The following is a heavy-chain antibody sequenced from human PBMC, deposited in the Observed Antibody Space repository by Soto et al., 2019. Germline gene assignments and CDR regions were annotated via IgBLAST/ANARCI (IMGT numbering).Heavy chain of an antibody. D-gene: IGHD4-17*01. CDR3: ARDSDGDYSTFFDY. Sequence: QVQLVQSGAEVKKPGASVKVSCKASGYTFTSYAMHWVRQAPGQRLDWMGWINAGNGNTKYSQKFQGRVTITRDTSASTAYMELSSLRSEDTAVYYCARDSDGDYSTFFDYWGQGTLVTVSS. CDR2: INAGNGNT. J-gene: IGHJ4*02. V-gene: IGHV1-3*01. CDR1: GYTFTSYA.